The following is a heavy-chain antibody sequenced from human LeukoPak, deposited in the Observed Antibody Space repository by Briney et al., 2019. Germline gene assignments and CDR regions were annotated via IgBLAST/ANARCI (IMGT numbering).Heavy chain of an antibody. CDR3: VRGALPGDNWYFDL. Sequence: GGSLRLSCVASGFTFSNYGMHWVRQAPGKGLEWVSAFGSAGDTYYPGAVKGRFTISRDYAENSLFLQMNNLIASDTAVYFCVRGALPGDNWYFDLWGRGTLVTVSS. CDR2: FGSAGDT. J-gene: IGHJ2*01. V-gene: IGHV3-13*01. CDR1: GFTFSNYG.